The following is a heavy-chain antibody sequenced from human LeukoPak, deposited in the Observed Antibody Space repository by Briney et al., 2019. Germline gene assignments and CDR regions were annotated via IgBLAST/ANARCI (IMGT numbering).Heavy chain of an antibody. Sequence: PGVSLRLSCAASGFTYSHYWVSWVREAPGKGREWVANIKQDESEKYFMDSVKGRFTISRDNSKNALYLQMNSLRAEDTAVYYCAKDPTPGSYYDFWSGYYPVYWGQGTLVSVSS. CDR1: GFTYSHYW. CDR2: IKQDESEK. J-gene: IGHJ4*02. CDR3: AKDPTPGSYYDFWSGYYPVY. V-gene: IGHV3-7*03. D-gene: IGHD3-3*01.